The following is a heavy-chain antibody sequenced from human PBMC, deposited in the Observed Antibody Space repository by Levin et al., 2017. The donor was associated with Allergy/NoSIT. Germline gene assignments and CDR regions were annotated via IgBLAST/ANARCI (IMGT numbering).Heavy chain of an antibody. CDR1: GYTFTGYY. Sequence: ASVKVSCKASGYTFTGYYMHWVRQAPGQGLEWMGWINPNSGGTNYAQKFQGRVTMTRDTSISTAYMELSRLRSDDTAVYYCARDRGGIAAIDHWGQGTLVTVSS. CDR3: ARDRGGIAAIDH. V-gene: IGHV1-2*02. J-gene: IGHJ5*02. CDR2: INPNSGGT. D-gene: IGHD6-13*01.